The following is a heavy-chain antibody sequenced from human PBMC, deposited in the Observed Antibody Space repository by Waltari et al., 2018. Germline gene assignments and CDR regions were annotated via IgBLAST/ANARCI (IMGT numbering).Heavy chain of an antibody. CDR3: AKDSTGYITNTGAG. Sequence: EVQLVESGGGLVQPGRSLRLSCAASGFTFDDYALHWVRQAPGKGLEWVSGISWNSGSIGYADSVKGRFTISRDNAKNSLYLQMNSLRAEDTALYYCAKDSTGYITNTGAGWGQGTLVTVSS. CDR2: ISWNSGSI. J-gene: IGHJ4*02. V-gene: IGHV3-9*01. CDR1: GFTFDDYA. D-gene: IGHD5-18*01.